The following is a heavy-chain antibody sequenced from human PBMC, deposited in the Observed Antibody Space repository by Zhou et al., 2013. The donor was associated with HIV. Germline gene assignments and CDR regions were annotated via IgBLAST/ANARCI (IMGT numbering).Heavy chain of an antibody. Sequence: QVQLVQSGSEVKKPGSSMRVSCKASGGTFSSYAISWVRQAPGQGLEYMGGIIPIFGTANYAQKFQGRVTITADESTSAAYMELSSLRSEDTAVYYCARDRCTGARCYSTGPFDFWGQGTLVTVSS. V-gene: IGHV1-69*12. CDR1: GGTFSSYA. CDR2: IIPIFGTA. J-gene: IGHJ4*02. D-gene: IGHD2-15*01. CDR3: ARDRCTGARCYSTGPFDF.